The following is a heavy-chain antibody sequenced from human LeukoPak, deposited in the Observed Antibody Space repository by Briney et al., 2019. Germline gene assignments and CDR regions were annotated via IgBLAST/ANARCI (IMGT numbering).Heavy chain of an antibody. CDR1: GGSFSGYY. D-gene: IGHD6-19*01. J-gene: IGHJ4*02. CDR2: INHSGST. V-gene: IGHV4-34*01. CDR3: AIVGHSSLDY. Sequence: SETLSLTCAVYGGSFSGYYWSWIRQPPGRGLEWIGEINHSGSTNYNPSLKSRVTISVDTSKNQFSLKLSSVTAADTAVYYCAIVGHSSLDYWGQGTLVTVSS.